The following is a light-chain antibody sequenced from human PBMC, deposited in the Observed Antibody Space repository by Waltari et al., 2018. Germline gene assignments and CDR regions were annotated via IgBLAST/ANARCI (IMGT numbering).Light chain of an antibody. Sequence: QSVLTQPPSVSGAPGQSITISCTGSSSNIGAGYDVHWSQHLPGTAPKLLIYGHNNRPSGVPDRFSGSKSGTSASLAITGLQAEDEADYYCQSYDSSVSAWVFGGGTKLTVV. V-gene: IGLV1-40*01. J-gene: IGLJ3*02. CDR1: SSNIGAGYD. CDR3: QSYDSSVSAWV. CDR2: GHN.